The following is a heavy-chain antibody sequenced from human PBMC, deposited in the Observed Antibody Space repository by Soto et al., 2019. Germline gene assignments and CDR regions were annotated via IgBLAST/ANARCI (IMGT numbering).Heavy chain of an antibody. CDR2: IIPILGIT. CDR1: GGTFSGYA. Sequence: QAQLMQSGAEVKKPGSSVKVSCKASGGTFSGYAISWVRQAPGQGLEWMGGIIPILGITNYAQKFQGRITIAADESTGTAYLGLRSLGSEDTAVYYCARDTRSITGMTSSEDFQHWGQGTLVSVSS. J-gene: IGHJ1*01. V-gene: IGHV1-69*01. CDR3: ARDTRSITGMTSSEDFQH. D-gene: IGHD1-20*01.